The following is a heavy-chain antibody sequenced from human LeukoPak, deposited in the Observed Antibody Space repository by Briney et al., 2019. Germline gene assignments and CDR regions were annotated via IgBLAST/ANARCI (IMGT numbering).Heavy chain of an antibody. Sequence: GGSLRLSCAASGFSFSSYWMHWVRQAPGKGLVWVARICPDGSSALSADSVRGRFTISRDNADNTLYLKLNSLRAEDTAVYYCARVSFCPRCHFDYWGQGTLVTVSS. CDR2: ICPDGSSA. V-gene: IGHV3-74*03. CDR1: GFSFSSYW. J-gene: IGHJ4*02. CDR3: ARVSFCPRCHFDY. D-gene: IGHD2/OR15-2a*01.